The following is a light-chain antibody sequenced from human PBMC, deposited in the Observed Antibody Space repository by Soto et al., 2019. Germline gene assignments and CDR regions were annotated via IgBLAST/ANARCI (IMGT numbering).Light chain of an antibody. J-gene: IGLJ3*02. CDR2: EVT. Sequence: QSVLTQPPSASGSPGQLVTISCTGTSSDVGEYNYVSWYQQHPGKAPKLMLYEVTKRPSGVPDRFSGSKSGNTASLTVSGLQAEDEADYYCSSYAGTNKVLFGGGTQLTVL. CDR3: SSYAGTNKVL. V-gene: IGLV2-8*01. CDR1: SSDVGEYNY.